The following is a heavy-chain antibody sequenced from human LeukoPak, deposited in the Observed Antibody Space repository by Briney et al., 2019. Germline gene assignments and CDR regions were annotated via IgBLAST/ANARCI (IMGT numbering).Heavy chain of an antibody. Sequence: QAGGSLRLSCAASGFTFDDYAMHWVRQAPGKGLEWVSGISWNSGSIGYADSVKGRFTISRDNAKNSLYLQMNSLRAEDTALYYCAKDIDVEAVAGGGYFDYWGQGTLVTVSS. J-gene: IGHJ4*02. CDR3: AKDIDVEAVAGGGYFDY. CDR2: ISWNSGSI. D-gene: IGHD6-19*01. CDR1: GFTFDDYA. V-gene: IGHV3-9*01.